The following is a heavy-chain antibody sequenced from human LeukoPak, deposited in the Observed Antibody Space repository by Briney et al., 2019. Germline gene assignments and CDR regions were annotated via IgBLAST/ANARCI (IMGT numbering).Heavy chain of an antibody. CDR1: GFTFSSYA. V-gene: IGHV3-23*01. J-gene: IGHJ1*01. CDR3: AKHPDVGSYYYFQH. D-gene: IGHD3-10*01. Sequence: GGSLSLSCAASGFTFSSYAMSWVRQAPGRGQEWFSPLSGSGTKTYYADSMKGRFTISRDNSKTTLYLQVNSLRAEDTAVYYCAKHPDVGSYYYFQHWGQGTLVTVSS. CDR2: LSGSGTKT.